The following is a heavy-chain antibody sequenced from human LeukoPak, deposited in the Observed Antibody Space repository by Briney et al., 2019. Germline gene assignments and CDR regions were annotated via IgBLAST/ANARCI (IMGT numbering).Heavy chain of an antibody. D-gene: IGHD6-13*01. J-gene: IGHJ6*02. V-gene: IGHV3-33*01. CDR3: ARDLGDYSSSWYLYYYYGMDV. CDR2: IWYDGSNK. Sequence: PGGSLRPSCAASGFTFSSYGMHWVRQAPGKGLEWVAVIWYDGSNKYYADSVKGRFTISRDNSKNTLYLQMNSLRAEDTAVYYCARDLGDYSSSWYLYYYYGMDVWGQGTTVTVSS. CDR1: GFTFSSYG.